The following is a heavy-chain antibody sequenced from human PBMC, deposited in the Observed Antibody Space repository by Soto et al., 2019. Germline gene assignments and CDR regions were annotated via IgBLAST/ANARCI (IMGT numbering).Heavy chain of an antibody. CDR1: GFTFSSYA. CDR3: ASVVIGYNWFDP. CDR2: ISGSGGST. V-gene: IGHV3-23*01. Sequence: EVQLLESGGGLVQPGGSLRLSCAASGFTFSSYAMSWVRQAPGKGLEWVSAISGSGGSTYYADSVKGRFTISRDNSKNTLYLQMNSLRAEDTAVYYCASVVIGYNWFDPWGQGTLVTVSS. J-gene: IGHJ5*02. D-gene: IGHD3-22*01.